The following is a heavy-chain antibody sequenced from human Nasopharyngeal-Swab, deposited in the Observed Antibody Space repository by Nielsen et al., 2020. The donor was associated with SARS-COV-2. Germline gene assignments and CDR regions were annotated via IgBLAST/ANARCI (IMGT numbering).Heavy chain of an antibody. Sequence: GESLKISCAASGFTFDNYEMNWVLQAPGKGPEWLSYISTSGATIHYADSVSGRFTISRDNAKKSLYLQMNSLRAEDTAVYYCARASRGWSWGQGTLVTVSS. CDR2: ISTSGATI. J-gene: IGHJ5*02. CDR3: ARASRGWS. CDR1: GFTFDNYE. D-gene: IGHD6-19*01. V-gene: IGHV3-48*03.